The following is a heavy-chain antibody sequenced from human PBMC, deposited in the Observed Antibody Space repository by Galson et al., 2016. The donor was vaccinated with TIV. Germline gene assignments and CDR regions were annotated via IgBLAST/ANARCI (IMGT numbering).Heavy chain of an antibody. J-gene: IGHJ4*02. Sequence: CAISGDSVSSNSAAWNWLRQSPSRGLEWLGRTFYRSKWYNDYAPSVKSRITINPDTSKNQFSLQLNSVTPEDTAVYYCARATPSVFGIIMTLDSWGQGTLVTAS. CDR2: TFYRSKWYN. D-gene: IGHD3-16*01. V-gene: IGHV6-1*01. CDR3: ARATPSVFGIIMTLDS. CDR1: GDSVSSNSAA.